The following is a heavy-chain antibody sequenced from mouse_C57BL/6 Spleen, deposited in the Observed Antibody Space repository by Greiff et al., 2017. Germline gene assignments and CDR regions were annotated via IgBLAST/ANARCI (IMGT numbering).Heavy chain of an antibody. D-gene: IGHD4-1*01. CDR2: IDPSDSYT. CDR3: ARSGFWTGDFDY. CDR1: GYTFTSYW. Sequence: QVQLKQPGAELVMPGASVKLSCKASGYTFTSYWMHWVKQRPGQGLEWIGEIDPSDSYTNYNQKFKGKSTLTVDKSSSTAYMQLSSLTSEDSAVYYCARSGFWTGDFDYWGQGTTLTVSS. V-gene: IGHV1-69*01. J-gene: IGHJ2*01.